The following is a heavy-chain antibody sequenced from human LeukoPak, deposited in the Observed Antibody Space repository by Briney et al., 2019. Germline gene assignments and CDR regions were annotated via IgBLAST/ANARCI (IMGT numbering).Heavy chain of an antibody. D-gene: IGHD4-17*01. Sequence: ASVKVSCKASGYTFTGYNMHWVRPAPGQGVECVGWTNPNNGGTNYAQKFQGRVTMTRDTSISTAYMELSRLRSDDTAVYYCARDLARGDGDYVLYHWGQGTLVTVSS. CDR2: TNPNNGGT. J-gene: IGHJ5*02. V-gene: IGHV1-2*02. CDR3: ARDLARGDGDYVLYH. CDR1: GYTFTGYN.